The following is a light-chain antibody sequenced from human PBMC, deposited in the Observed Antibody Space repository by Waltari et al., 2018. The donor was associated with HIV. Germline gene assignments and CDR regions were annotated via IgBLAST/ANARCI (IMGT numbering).Light chain of an antibody. CDR2: KDT. CDR1: ALPKQY. V-gene: IGLV3-25*03. Sequence: SYELTQPPSVSVSPGQTARITCSGDALPKQYAYWYQQRPGQAPLLVIYKDTESPSGIPERFSGSSSGTTATLTIIGVQAQDEADYHCQSADSNASLWVFGGGTKLTVL. CDR3: QSADSNASLWV. J-gene: IGLJ3*02.